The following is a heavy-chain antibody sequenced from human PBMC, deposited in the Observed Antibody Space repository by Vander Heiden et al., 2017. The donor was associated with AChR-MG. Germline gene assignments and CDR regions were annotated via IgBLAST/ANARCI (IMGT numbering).Heavy chain of an antibody. CDR1: GFPFSSYS. V-gene: IGHV3-21*01. Sequence: EVQLVESGGGLVKPGGSLRLSCAASGFPFSSYSMNWVRQAPGKGLEWVSSISSSSSYIYYADSVKGRFTISRDNAKNSLYLQMNSLRAEDTAVYYCARLQQPGAFDIWGQGTMVTVSS. CDR3: ARLQQPGAFDI. CDR2: ISSSSSYI. J-gene: IGHJ3*02. D-gene: IGHD6-13*01.